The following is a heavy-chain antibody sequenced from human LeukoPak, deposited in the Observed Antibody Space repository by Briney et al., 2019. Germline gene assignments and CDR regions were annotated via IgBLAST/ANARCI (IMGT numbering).Heavy chain of an antibody. Sequence: GGSLRLSCTASGFTFGDYAMSWFRQAPGKGLVWVSHINRDGSWTRHADSVKGRFTISRDNAKNTLYLQMDSLTAEDMAVYYCARDLTGPSDYWGQGTLVTVSS. CDR1: GFTFGDYA. CDR3: ARDLTGPSDY. CDR2: INRDGSWT. J-gene: IGHJ4*02. V-gene: IGHV3-74*01.